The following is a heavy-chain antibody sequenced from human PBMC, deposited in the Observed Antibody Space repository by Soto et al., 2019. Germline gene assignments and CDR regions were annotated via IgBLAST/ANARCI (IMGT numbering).Heavy chain of an antibody. D-gene: IGHD2-15*01. CDR1: GGTFSSYA. V-gene: IGHV1-69*13. J-gene: IGHJ4*02. CDR3: ATSKCSGGSCYPIYYFDY. CDR2: IIPIFGTA. Sequence: SVKVSCKASGGTFSSYAISWVRQAPGQGLEWMGGIIPIFGTANYTQKFQGRVTITADESTSTAYMELSSLRSEDTAVYYCATSKCSGGSCYPIYYFDYWGQGTRVTVSS.